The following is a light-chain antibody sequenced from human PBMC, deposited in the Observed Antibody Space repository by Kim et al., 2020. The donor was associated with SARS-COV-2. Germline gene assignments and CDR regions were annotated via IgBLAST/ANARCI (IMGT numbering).Light chain of an antibody. V-gene: IGLV3-21*01. CDR2: YDS. CDR3: QVWDRSSDHWV. CDR1: NSENKA. Sequence: APGKKAMITGGGGNSENKAVNWHQQRPGEAPVLVIYYDSGRRSGIPRRFSGSNSGNTATLTSSADEAGDEADYYCQVWDRSSDHWVFGGGTKLTVL. J-gene: IGLJ2*01.